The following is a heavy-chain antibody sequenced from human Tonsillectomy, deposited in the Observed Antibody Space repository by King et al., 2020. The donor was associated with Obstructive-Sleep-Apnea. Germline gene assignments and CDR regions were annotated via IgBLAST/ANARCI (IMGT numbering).Heavy chain of an antibody. Sequence: VQLVESGGGLVQPGGSLRLSCAASGFTFTTYWMSWVRQAPGKGLEWVANIKHDGSDKYYVDSLKGRFTISRDNAKNSLYLPMISLRAEDTSVYYCAREAESAWYEQQEYFQHWGQGTLVTVSS. CDR3: AREAESAWYEQQEYFQH. V-gene: IGHV3-7*03. CDR1: GFTFTTYW. CDR2: IKHDGSDK. J-gene: IGHJ1*01. D-gene: IGHD6-19*01.